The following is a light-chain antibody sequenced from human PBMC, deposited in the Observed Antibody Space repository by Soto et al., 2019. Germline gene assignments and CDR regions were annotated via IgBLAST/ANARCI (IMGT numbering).Light chain of an antibody. CDR1: QSVSSSH. CDR3: QQYGSSPPWT. V-gene: IGKV3-20*01. CDR2: GAS. Sequence: VLRLSPATVSLSPRERDTLSCRASQSVSSSHLAWYQQKPGQAPRLLIYGASSRATGIPDRFSGSGSGTDFTLTISRLEPEDFAVYYCQQYGSSPPWTFGQGTKVDIK. J-gene: IGKJ1*01.